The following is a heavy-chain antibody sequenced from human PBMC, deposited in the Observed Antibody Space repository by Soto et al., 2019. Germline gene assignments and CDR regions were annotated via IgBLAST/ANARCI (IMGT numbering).Heavy chain of an antibody. CDR2: VVVGSGNT. V-gene: IGHV1-58*01. J-gene: IGHJ5*02. D-gene: IGHD3-16*01. CDR1: GFNLLSLA. CDR3: AATDFPSPGGGP. Sequence: QMQLLQSGPKVQKPGTSVKVSCEASGFNLLSLAVQWVRQTCGQRLEWIGSVVVGSGNTNYAPKFQDRVTIISDMSTNLAYMELFSLTSEDTAVYYCAATDFPSPGGGPWGQGTLVTVSS.